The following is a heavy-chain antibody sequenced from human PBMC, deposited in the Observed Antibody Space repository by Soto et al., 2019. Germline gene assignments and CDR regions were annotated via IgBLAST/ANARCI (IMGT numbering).Heavy chain of an antibody. D-gene: IGHD6-19*01. CDR3: AKDKPAAGIQWLVPI. CDR1: GFTFSSCA. V-gene: IGHV3-23*01. J-gene: IGHJ4*02. Sequence: GGSLRLSCAASGFTFSSCAMTWVRQAPGMWLQWVSAISDSGGSTYYADSVRGRFTISRDNSKNTLYLQLNSLGAEDTAVYYCAKDKPAAGIQWLVPIWGRGTLVTVSS. CDR2: ISDSGGST.